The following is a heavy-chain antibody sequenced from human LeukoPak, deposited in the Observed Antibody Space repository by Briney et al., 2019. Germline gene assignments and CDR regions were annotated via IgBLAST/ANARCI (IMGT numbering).Heavy chain of an antibody. D-gene: IGHD3-22*01. CDR2: ISYDGSNK. CDR3: ANTYYYDSSGYPHDAFDI. J-gene: IGHJ3*02. CDR1: GFTFSSYG. V-gene: IGHV3-30*18. Sequence: GGSLRLSCAASGFTFSSYGMHWVRQAPGKGLEWVAVISYDGSNKHYTDSVKGRFTISRDNSKNTLYLQMNSLRAEDTAVYYCANTYYYDSSGYPHDAFDIWGQGTMLTVSS.